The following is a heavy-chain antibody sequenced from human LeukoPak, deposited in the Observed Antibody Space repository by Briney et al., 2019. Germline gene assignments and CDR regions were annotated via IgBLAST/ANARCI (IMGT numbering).Heavy chain of an antibody. Sequence: SQTLSLTCAISGDSVSSDSAAWNWIRQSPSRGLEWLGRTYYRSKWYNDYAVSVKSRITINPDTSKNQFSLQLNSVTPEDTAVYYCVRQLIRHTSDWDYYYGMDVWGQGTTVTVSS. CDR3: VRQLIRHTSDWDYYYGMDV. V-gene: IGHV6-1*01. J-gene: IGHJ6*02. D-gene: IGHD6-19*01. CDR2: TYYRSKWYN. CDR1: GDSVSSDSAA.